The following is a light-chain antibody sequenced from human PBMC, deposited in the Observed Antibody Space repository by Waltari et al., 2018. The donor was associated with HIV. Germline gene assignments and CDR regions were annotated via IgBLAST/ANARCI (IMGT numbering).Light chain of an antibody. V-gene: IGKV3-11*01. Sequence: EIVLTQSPATLSLSPGERASQSVSGYLAWYQQKPGQAPRLLIYDASSRATGIPARFSGSESGTDFTLTISSLEPEDFAVYYCHQRSNWPQTFGQGTKVEIK. CDR3: HQRSNWPQT. CDR2: DAS. J-gene: IGKJ1*01. CDR1: QSVSGY.